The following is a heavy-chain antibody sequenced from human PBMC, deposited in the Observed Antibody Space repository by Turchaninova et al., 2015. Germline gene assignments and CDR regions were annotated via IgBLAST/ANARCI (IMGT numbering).Heavy chain of an antibody. D-gene: IGHD2/OR15-2a*01. CDR2: ISPDGSKT. CDR1: GFALSTYR. Sequence: VQLVECGGGLVQPGGSMGLSGEASGFALSTYRMHWGRQAPGKGLVWVSRISPDGSKTDYADSVKDRFIISRDNAKNTLYLEMNRLRAEDTAVYYCAALLSVDYWGQGILVTVSS. J-gene: IGHJ4*02. CDR3: AALLSVDY. V-gene: IGHV3-74*01.